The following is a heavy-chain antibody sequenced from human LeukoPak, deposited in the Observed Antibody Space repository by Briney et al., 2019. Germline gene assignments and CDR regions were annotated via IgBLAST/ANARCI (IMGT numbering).Heavy chain of an antibody. V-gene: IGHV3-30*02. D-gene: IGHD6-13*01. CDR3: AKGRYSSSPGAFDI. Sequence: GGSLRLSCATSGFNFRTFGTHWLRQAPGKGLEWVAFIQVDGSKGSYADSVRGRFTISRDNSKNTLSLQMNSLRAEDTAVYYCAKGRYSSSPGAFDIWGQGTMVTVSS. CDR1: GFNFRTFG. CDR2: IQVDGSKG. J-gene: IGHJ3*02.